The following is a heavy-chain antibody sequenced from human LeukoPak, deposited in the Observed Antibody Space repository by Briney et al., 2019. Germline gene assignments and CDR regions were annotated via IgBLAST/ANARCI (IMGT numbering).Heavy chain of an antibody. V-gene: IGHV3-48*03. J-gene: IGHJ4*02. CDR1: GFTFSSYE. D-gene: IGHD3-10*01. Sequence: PGGSLRLSCAASGFTFSSYEMNWVRQAPGKGLEWVSYISSSGSTIYYADSVKGRFTISRDNGKNSLYLQMNSLRAEDTAVCYCARGRPGFYFDYWGQGTLVTVSS. CDR3: ARGRPGFYFDY. CDR2: ISSSGSTI.